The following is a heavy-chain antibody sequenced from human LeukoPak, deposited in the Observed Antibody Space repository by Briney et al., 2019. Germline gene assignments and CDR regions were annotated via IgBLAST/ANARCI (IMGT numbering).Heavy chain of an antibody. CDR3: ARLSVIVGAALEYYYYYMDV. CDR2: SNDSGGT. V-gene: IGHV4-34*01. Sequence: SETLSLACAVYGGTFSGYYWSWIRQPPGKRLEWVGESNDSGGTNYNPSLKSRVTISADKSKNQVSLRLTSVTAADTAVYYCARLSVIVGAALEYYYYYMDVWGQGTTVTVSS. CDR1: GGTFSGYY. J-gene: IGHJ6*03. D-gene: IGHD1-26*01.